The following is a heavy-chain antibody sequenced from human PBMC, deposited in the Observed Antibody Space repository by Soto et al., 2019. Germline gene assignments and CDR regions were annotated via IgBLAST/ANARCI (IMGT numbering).Heavy chain of an antibody. CDR1: GFTLIDHF. D-gene: IGHD3-10*02. CDR2: TKHKASSYAT. J-gene: IGHJ4*02. Sequence: EVQLVESGGGLVQPGGSLRLSCAVSGFTLIDHFMDWVRQAPGKGLEWVGRTKHKASSYATEYAASVKGRFTISRDDSYNSLYLQMRSLRTEDTAVYYCVAYLSYYVHWGQGTLVTVSS. CDR3: VAYLSYYVH. V-gene: IGHV3-72*01.